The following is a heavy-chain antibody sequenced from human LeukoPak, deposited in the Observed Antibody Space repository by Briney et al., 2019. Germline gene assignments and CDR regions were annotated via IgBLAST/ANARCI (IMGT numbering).Heavy chain of an antibody. J-gene: IGHJ4*02. CDR1: GFTFDDYA. CDR3: AKDAGFDFDY. V-gene: IGHV3-9*01. D-gene: IGHD3-10*01. CDR2: ISWNSGSI. Sequence: PGGSLRLSCAASGFTFDDYAMHWVRHAPGKGLEWVSGISWNSGSIGYADSVKGRFTISRDNAKNSLYLQMNSLRAEDTALYYCAKDAGFDFDYWGQGTLVIVSS.